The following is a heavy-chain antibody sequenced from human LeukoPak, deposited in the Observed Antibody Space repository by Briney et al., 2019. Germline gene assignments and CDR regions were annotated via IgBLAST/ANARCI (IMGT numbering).Heavy chain of an antibody. J-gene: IGHJ6*02. V-gene: IGHV1-46*01. CDR1: GYTFTSYY. CDR2: INPSGGST. D-gene: IGHD6-13*01. Sequence: ASVKVSCKASGYTFTSYYMHWVRQAPGQGLEWMGIINPSGGSTSYAQKFQGRASMTRDTSTSTVHMELSSLRSEDTAVYYCARGAPPGTSYYYYGMDVWGQGTTVTVSS. CDR3: ARGAPPGTSYYYYGMDV.